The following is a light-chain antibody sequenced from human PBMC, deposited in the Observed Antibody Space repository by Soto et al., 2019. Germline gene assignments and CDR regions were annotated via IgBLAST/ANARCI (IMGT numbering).Light chain of an antibody. CDR3: QQYGSSPLT. CDR2: GAS. Sequence: PGERVTLSCRASQSVSSSYLAWYQQKPGQAPRLLIYGASSRATGIPDRFSGSGSGTDFTLTISRLEPEDFAVYYCQQYGSSPLTFGGGTKVDIK. CDR1: QSVSSSY. V-gene: IGKV3-20*01. J-gene: IGKJ4*01.